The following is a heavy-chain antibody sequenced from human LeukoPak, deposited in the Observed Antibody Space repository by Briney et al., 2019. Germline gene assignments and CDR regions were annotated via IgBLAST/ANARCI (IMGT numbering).Heavy chain of an antibody. D-gene: IGHD6-6*01. Sequence: GGSLRLSCAASGFTFSSYAMHWVRQAPGKGLEYVSAISSNGGSTYYANSVKGRFTISRDNSKNTLYLQMGSLRAEDMAVYYCARGVSLIEYSSSYDYWGQGTLVTVSS. CDR3: ARGVSLIEYSSSYDY. CDR1: GFTFSSYA. V-gene: IGHV3-64*01. CDR2: ISSNGGST. J-gene: IGHJ4*02.